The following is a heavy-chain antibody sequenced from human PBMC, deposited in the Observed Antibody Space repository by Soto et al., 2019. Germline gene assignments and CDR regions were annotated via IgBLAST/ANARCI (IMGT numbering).Heavy chain of an antibody. D-gene: IGHD3-22*01. CDR2: ISGSGHAT. Sequence: EVKLLASGGGLVPPGASARLSCITSGFIFDNYAMSWVRQSPGRGLEWVAAISGSGHATYYTHSVQGRFIISRDKSKKTVFLQMHNLRAEDTAVYYCAKGLYFDSSGGCANYWGLGTLVTVSS. J-gene: IGHJ4*02. V-gene: IGHV3-23*01. CDR1: GFIFDNYA. CDR3: AKGLYFDSSGGCANY.